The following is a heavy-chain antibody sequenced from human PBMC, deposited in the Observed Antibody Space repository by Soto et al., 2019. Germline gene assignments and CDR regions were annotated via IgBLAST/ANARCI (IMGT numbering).Heavy chain of an antibody. D-gene: IGHD3-10*01. CDR3: ARYYVSGSYFDS. J-gene: IGHJ5*01. V-gene: IGHV4-4*02. CDR2: IYQRGST. CDR1: GGSVSGCNW. Sequence: QVQLRESAPGLVKPSGTLSLTCAASGGSVSGCNWWRWVRQPPGKELEWIGEIYQRGSTNYDSSLKSRVTISVDKSKNQFSLKLNSVTAADTAVYYCARYYVSGSYFDSWGQGTLVTVSS.